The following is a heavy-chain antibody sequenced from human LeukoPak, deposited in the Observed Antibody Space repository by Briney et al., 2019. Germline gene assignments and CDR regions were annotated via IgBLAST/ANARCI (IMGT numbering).Heavy chain of an antibody. CDR3: ARDHLGCLEY. CDR1: GFTFNTYW. Sequence: PGGSLRLSCAASGFTFNTYWMAWVRQAPGKGLEWVANIKQDESEKYYVDSVKGRFTISRDNAKNSLYLQMNSLTAEDTAVYHCARDHLGCLEYWGQGILVTVSS. CDR2: IKQDESEK. J-gene: IGHJ4*02. D-gene: IGHD1-1*01. V-gene: IGHV3-7*01.